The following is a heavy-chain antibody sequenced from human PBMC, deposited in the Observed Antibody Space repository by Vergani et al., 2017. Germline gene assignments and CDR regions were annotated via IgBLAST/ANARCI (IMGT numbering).Heavy chain of an antibody. Sequence: QVQLQESGPGLVKPSQTLSLTCSVSGDSIRSGVYYWNWIRQHPGKGLEWIGYIYSTGSTHHNPSLRMRINMSVDTSKNQFSLKLNSVTAADTAMYYCARMGGYXEGDAFRIGYFDSWVAGSLVTVSS. CDR1: GDSIRSGVYY. V-gene: IGHV4-31*03. D-gene: IGHD2-2*01. CDR2: IYSTGST. J-gene: IGHJ4*02. CDR3: ARMGGYXEGDAFRIGYFDS.